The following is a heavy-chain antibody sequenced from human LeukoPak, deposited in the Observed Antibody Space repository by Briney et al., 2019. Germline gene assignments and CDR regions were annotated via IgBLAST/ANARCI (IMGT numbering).Heavy chain of an antibody. V-gene: IGHV4-39*01. J-gene: IGHJ5*02. CDR1: GVSVISHTYY. D-gene: IGHD6-13*01. CDR3: ARSSGGVAAAATP. CDR2: IYHSGNT. Sequence: SETLSLTCTVCGVSVISHTYYWGWIRQPPGKGLEWIGSIYHSGNTYYNPSLKSRVTISVDTSKIQFSLRLSSVTAADTAVYYCARSSGGVAAAATPWGQGTLVTVSS.